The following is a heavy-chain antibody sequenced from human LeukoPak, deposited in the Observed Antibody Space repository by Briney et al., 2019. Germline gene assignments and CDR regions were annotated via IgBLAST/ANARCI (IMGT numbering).Heavy chain of an antibody. V-gene: IGHV4-30-4*01. CDR2: IYYSGST. D-gene: IGHD5-18*01. CDR3: ARGRLSAMDY. CDR1: GGSISSGDYY. Sequence: SQTLSLTCTVSGGSISSGDYYWSWIRQPPGKGLEWIGYIYYSGSTNYNPPLKSRVTISVDTSKNQFSLKLSSVTAADTAVYYCARGRLSAMDYWGQGTLVTVSS. J-gene: IGHJ4*02.